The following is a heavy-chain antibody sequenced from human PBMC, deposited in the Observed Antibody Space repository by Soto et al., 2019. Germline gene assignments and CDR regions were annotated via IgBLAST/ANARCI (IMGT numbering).Heavy chain of an antibody. D-gene: IGHD3-3*01. CDR2: IYYSGST. CDR3: ARGYDFWSGPTYYYVMDV. J-gene: IGHJ6*02. V-gene: IGHV4-61*01. Sequence: SETLSLTCTVSGGSVSSGSYYWSWIRQPPGKGLEWIGYIYYSGSTNYNPSLKSRVTISVDTSKNQFSLKLSSVTAADTAVYYCARGYDFWSGPTYYYVMDVWGQGTTVTVSS. CDR1: GGSVSSGSYY.